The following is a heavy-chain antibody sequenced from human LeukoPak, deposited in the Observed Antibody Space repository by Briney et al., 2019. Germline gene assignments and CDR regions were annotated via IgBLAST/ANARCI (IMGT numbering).Heavy chain of an antibody. D-gene: IGHD3-10*01. Sequence: GSLRLSCAASGFTFSSYSMNWVRQAPGKGLEWIGEINHSGSTNYNPSLKSRVTISVDTSKNQFSLKLSSVTAADTAVYYCARGPIVTPRRGVDYWGQGTLVTVSS. CDR1: GFTFSSYS. J-gene: IGHJ4*02. V-gene: IGHV4-34*01. CDR3: ARGPIVTPRRGVDY. CDR2: INHSGST.